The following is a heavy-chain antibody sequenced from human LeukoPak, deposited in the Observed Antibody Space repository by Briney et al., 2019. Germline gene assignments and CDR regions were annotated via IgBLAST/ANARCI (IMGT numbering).Heavy chain of an antibody. CDR2: INPKSGDT. D-gene: IGHD2-21*01. J-gene: IGHJ4*02. CDR1: GYTFTDHY. Sequence: ASVTVSCKAFGYTFTDHYVHWVRQAPAPGLEWMGWINPKSGDTKYVQKLQGRLTMTRDTSLRTAHMELTRLRSDDTAVFYCATYCGADCAPGDYWGQGTLVTVSS. CDR3: ATYCGADCAPGDY. V-gene: IGHV1-2*02.